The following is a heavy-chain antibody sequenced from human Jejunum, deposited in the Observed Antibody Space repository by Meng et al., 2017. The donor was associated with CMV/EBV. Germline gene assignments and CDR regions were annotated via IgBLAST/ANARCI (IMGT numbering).Heavy chain of an antibody. V-gene: IGHV1-18*01. CDR1: GYTFTNYG. J-gene: IGHJ4*02. D-gene: IGHD1-26*01. CDR3: ARVEVGITSGDY. CDR2: ISAYNGNT. Sequence: HAELVQYGGEVKKPGASVMVSCKASGYTFTNYGITWVRQAPGQGLEWMGWISAYNGNTNYAQTLQGRVTMTTDTSTSTAYMELGSLRSDDTAVYYCARVEVGITSGDYWGQGTLVTVSS.